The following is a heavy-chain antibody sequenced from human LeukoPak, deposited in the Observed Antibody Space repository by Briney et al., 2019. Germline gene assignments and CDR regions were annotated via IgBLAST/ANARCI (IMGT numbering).Heavy chain of an antibody. CDR1: GFTFSSYA. J-gene: IGHJ4*02. V-gene: IGHV3-30-3*01. Sequence: PGGSLRLSCAASGFTFSSYAMHWVRQAPGKGLEWVAVISYDGSNKYYADSVKGRFTISRDNSKNTLYLQMNSLRAEDTAVYYCARCGSTSCYSFDYWGQGTLVTVSS. CDR3: ARCGSTSCYSFDY. D-gene: IGHD2-2*01. CDR2: ISYDGSNK.